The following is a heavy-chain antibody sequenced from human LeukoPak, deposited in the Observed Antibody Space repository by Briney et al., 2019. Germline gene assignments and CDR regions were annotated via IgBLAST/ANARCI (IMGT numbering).Heavy chain of an antibody. V-gene: IGHV1-69*06. CDR3: ARVTGYRIEDYFDY. J-gene: IGHJ4*02. D-gene: IGHD6-13*01. CDR1: GGTFSSYA. CDR2: FIPIFGTA. Sequence: GASVKASCKASGGTFSSYAISWVRQAPGQRLEWMGGFIPIFGTANYAQKFQGRVTITADKSTSTAYMELSSLRSEDTAVYCCARVTGYRIEDYFDYWGQGTLVTVSS.